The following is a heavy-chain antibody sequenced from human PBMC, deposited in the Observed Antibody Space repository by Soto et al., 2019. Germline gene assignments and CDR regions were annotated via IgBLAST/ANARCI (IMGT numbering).Heavy chain of an antibody. D-gene: IGHD3-22*01. Sequence: QVQLQQWGAGLLKPSETLSLTCAVYGGSFSGYYWSWIRQPPGKGLEWIGEINHSGSTNYNPSLKSRVNISVDTSKNQFSLKLISVTAADTAVYYCARRDSSGPRGWGQGTLVTVSS. J-gene: IGHJ4*02. V-gene: IGHV4-34*01. CDR2: INHSGST. CDR3: ARRDSSGPRG. CDR1: GGSFSGYY.